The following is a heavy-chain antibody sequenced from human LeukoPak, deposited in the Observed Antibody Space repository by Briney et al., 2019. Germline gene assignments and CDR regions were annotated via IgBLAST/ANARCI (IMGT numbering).Heavy chain of an antibody. Sequence: GGSLRLSCAASGFTVSSNYMSWVRQAPGKGLEWVSVIYSGGGTYYADSVKGRFTISRDNSKFMVYLQMNSLRAEDTAMYYCGRTYFDFWSSYYPVDDWGQGTLVAVSS. V-gene: IGHV3-53*05. CDR1: GFTVSSNY. CDR2: IYSGGGT. D-gene: IGHD3-3*01. J-gene: IGHJ4*02. CDR3: GRTYFDFWSSYYPVDD.